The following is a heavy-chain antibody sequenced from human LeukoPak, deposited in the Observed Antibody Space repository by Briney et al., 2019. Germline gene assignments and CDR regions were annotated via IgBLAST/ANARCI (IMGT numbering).Heavy chain of an antibody. CDR2: IKQDGSEK. V-gene: IGHV3-7*03. CDR3: ARRYFDY. CDR1: GFTFNYYA. Sequence: PGGSLRLSCAASGFTFNYYAMHWVRQAPGKGLEWVANIKQDGSEKYYVDSVKGRFTISRDNTKNSLYLQMNSLRAEDTAVYYCARRYFDYWGQGTLVTVSS. J-gene: IGHJ4*02.